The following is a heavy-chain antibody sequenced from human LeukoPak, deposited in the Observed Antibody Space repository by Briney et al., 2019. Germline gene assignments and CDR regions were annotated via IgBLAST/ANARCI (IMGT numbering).Heavy chain of an antibody. CDR1: EFTFSVYG. D-gene: IGHD3-10*01. CDR3: VKEKGSGSYYNYQYGMDV. J-gene: IGHJ6*02. Sequence: PGGSLRLSCAASEFTFSVYGMHWVRQAPGKGLEWVAVISFEGGNKVYPDFVKGRVIISRDNSKNTLSLQMTSLRAEDTAVYYCVKEKGSGSYYNYQYGMDVWGQGTTVTVSS. CDR2: ISFEGGNK. V-gene: IGHV3-30*18.